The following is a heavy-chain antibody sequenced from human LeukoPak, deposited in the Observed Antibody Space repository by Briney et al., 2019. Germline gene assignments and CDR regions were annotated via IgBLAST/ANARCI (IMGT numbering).Heavy chain of an antibody. CDR1: GFTFSSYN. Sequence: PGGSLRLSRAASGFTFSSYNMNWVRQAPGKGLEWVSSISSTSIYIYYADSVKGRFTISRDNAKNSLYLQMNSLRAEDTAVYYCAREEDFDYWGQGTLVTVSS. CDR3: AREEDFDY. J-gene: IGHJ4*02. V-gene: IGHV3-21*06. CDR2: ISSTSIYI.